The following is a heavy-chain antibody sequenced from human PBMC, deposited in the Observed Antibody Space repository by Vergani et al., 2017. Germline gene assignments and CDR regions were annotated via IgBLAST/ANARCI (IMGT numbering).Heavy chain of an antibody. CDR1: GFTFSSYS. D-gene: IGHD2-2*01. J-gene: IGHJ2*01. V-gene: IGHV3-21*01. CDR3: ARLVVTGWYFDL. Sequence: EVQLVESGGGLVKPGGSLRLSCAASGFTFSSYSMNWVRQAPGKGLEWVSSISSSSSYIYYADSVKGRFTISRDNAKNSLYLQMNSLRAEDPAVYYCARLVVTGWYFDLWGRGTLVTVSS. CDR2: ISSSSSYI.